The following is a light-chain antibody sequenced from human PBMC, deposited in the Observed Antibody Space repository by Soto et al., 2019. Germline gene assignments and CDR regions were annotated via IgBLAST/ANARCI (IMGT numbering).Light chain of an antibody. CDR2: WAS. V-gene: IGKV4-1*01. J-gene: IGKJ3*01. CDR3: RQYYSSPPFT. Sequence: DIVMTQSPDSLAVSLGERAAINCKSSQSVLYNSNNKNYLAWYQQKPGQPPKLLIYWASTRESGVPDRFSGSGSGTDFTLTISSLPAEDVAVYYCRQYYSSPPFTFGPGTKVDIK. CDR1: QSVLYNSNNKNY.